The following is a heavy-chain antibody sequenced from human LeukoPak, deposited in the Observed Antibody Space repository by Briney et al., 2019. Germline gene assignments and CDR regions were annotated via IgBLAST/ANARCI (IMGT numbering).Heavy chain of an antibody. CDR1: GFTFTSSA. J-gene: IGHJ4*02. Sequence: SVKVSCKASGFTFTSSAMQWVRQARGRRLEWIGWIVVGSGNTNYAQKFQERVTITRDMSTSTAYMELSSLRSEDTAVYYCAALRHWGSLFLEDYWGQGTLVTVSS. D-gene: IGHD3-3*01. CDR3: AALRHWGSLFLEDY. CDR2: IVVGSGNT. V-gene: IGHV1-58*02.